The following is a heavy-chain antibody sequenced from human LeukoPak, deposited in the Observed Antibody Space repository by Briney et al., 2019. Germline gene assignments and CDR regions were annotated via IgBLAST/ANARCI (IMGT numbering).Heavy chain of an antibody. J-gene: IGHJ6*02. CDR1: GFTFSNYW. V-gene: IGHV3-74*01. CDR3: ARSITIFGVVILYYYGMDV. CDR2: INSDGSST. Sequence: PGGSLRLSCAASGFTFSNYWVHWVRQAPGKGLVWVSRINSDGSSTTHADSVKGRFTISRDNAKNTLYLQMNSLRAEDTAVYYCARSITIFGVVILYYYGMDVWGQGTTVTVSS. D-gene: IGHD3-3*01.